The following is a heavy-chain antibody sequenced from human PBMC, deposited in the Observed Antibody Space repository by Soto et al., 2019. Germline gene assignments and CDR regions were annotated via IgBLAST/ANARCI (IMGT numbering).Heavy chain of an antibody. Sequence: ASVKVSCKASGYTFTSYDINWVRQATGQGLEWMGWMNPNSGNTGYAQKFQGQVTISADKSISTAYLQWSSLKASDTAMYYCAGPSIAGYYYYGMDVWGQGTTVTVSS. CDR1: GYTFTSYD. J-gene: IGHJ6*02. V-gene: IGHV1-8*01. CDR2: MNPNSGNT. CDR3: AGPSIAGYYYYGMDV. D-gene: IGHD6-6*01.